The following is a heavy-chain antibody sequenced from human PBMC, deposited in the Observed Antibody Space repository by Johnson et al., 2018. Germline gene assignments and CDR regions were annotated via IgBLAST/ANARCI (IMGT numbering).Heavy chain of an antibody. J-gene: IGHJ6*02. CDR3: SRWTRGYYGMDV. CDR1: GFNFSDYP. D-gene: IGHD3-16*01. CDR2: ISSDSTYL. Sequence: EVQLVETGGGLVKPGGSLRLSCAASGFNFSDYPMNWGRQAPGKGLEYLSSISSDSTYLFYAVSLKGRFTISRDTPRNSLFLQRDTLTGEDTGVYYCSRWTRGYYGMDVLGQGTPVTVSS. V-gene: IGHV3-21*01.